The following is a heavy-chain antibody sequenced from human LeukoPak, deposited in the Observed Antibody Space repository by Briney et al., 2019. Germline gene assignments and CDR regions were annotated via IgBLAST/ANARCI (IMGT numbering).Heavy chain of an antibody. CDR1: GFTFSSYA. J-gene: IGHJ5*02. D-gene: IGHD2-21*02. V-gene: IGHV3-15*01. CDR2: IKSKTDGGTT. CDR3: TTEYCGGDCYIP. Sequence: GGSLRLSCAASGFTFSSYAMSWVRQASGKGLEWVGRIKSKTDGGTTDYAAPVKGRFTISRDDSKNTLYLQMNSLKTEDTAVYYCTTEYCGGDCYIPWGQGTLVTVSS.